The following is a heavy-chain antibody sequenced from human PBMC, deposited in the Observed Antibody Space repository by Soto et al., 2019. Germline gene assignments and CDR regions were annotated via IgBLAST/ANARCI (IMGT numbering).Heavy chain of an antibody. V-gene: IGHV3-23*01. J-gene: IGHJ4*02. CDR2: IGSRGDST. CDR3: AKDLSYGYKSGRPFDS. D-gene: IGHD6-19*01. CDR1: GFTFSSFA. Sequence: EVQLLESGGGLVQPGGSLRLSCAASGFTFSSFAMSWVRQAPGKGLEWVSAIGSRGDSTYYADSVKGRFTISRDNSKNTLYLQMNSLGAEDTAVYYCAKDLSYGYKSGRPFDSGGQGTLVTVSS.